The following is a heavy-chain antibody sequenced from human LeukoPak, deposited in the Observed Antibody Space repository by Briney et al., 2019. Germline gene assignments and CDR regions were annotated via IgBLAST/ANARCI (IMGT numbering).Heavy chain of an antibody. J-gene: IGHJ4*02. CDR2: INSDGSST. CDR1: GFTFSSYW. CDR3: ASFLTQLELVDY. Sequence: GGSLRLSCAASGFTFSSYWMHWVRQAPGKGLGWVSRINSDGSSTSYADSVKGRFTISRDNAKNTLYLQMNSLGAEDTAVYYCASFLTQLELVDYWGQGTLVTVSS. V-gene: IGHV3-74*01. D-gene: IGHD1-7*01.